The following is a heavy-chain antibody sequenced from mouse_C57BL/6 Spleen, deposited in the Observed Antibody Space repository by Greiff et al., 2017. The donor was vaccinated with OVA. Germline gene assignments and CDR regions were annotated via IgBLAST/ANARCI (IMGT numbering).Heavy chain of an antibody. D-gene: IGHD1-1*01. V-gene: IGHV1-20*01. CDR2: INPYNGDT. Sequence: EVHLVESGPELVKPGDSVKISCKASGYSFTGYFMNWVMQSHGKSLEWIGRINPYNGDTFYNQKFKGKATLTVDKSSSTAHMELRSLTSEDSAVYYCARYYGSSYRYFDVWGTGTTVTVSS. J-gene: IGHJ1*03. CDR3: ARYYGSSYRYFDV. CDR1: GYSFTGYF.